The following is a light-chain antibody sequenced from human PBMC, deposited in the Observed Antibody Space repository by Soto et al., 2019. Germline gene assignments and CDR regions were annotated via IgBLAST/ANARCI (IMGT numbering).Light chain of an antibody. CDR1: QSVSSSY. CDR3: QHYGSSPFT. Sequence: EIVLTQSPGTLSLSPGERATLSCRASQSVSSSYLAWYQQNPGQAPRLLIYGASSRATGIPDRFGVSGSGTDFTLTISRLEPEDLAVYYGQHYGSSPFTFGPGTKVDIK. V-gene: IGKV3-20*01. J-gene: IGKJ3*01. CDR2: GAS.